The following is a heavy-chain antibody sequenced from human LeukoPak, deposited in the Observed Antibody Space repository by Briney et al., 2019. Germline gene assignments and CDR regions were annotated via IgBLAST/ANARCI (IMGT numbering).Heavy chain of an antibody. V-gene: IGHV3-23*01. CDR2: LSSSGGST. Sequence: SGESLRLSCVASGFFFSNYDMNWVRPAPGKGLEWVSGLSSSGGSTFYADAVKGRFTISRDNSKNTVYLQMNSLRGEDTAIYYCARGVTVTTDFWGQGTLVTVSS. CDR3: ARGVTVTTDF. D-gene: IGHD4-17*01. J-gene: IGHJ4*02. CDR1: GFFFSNYD.